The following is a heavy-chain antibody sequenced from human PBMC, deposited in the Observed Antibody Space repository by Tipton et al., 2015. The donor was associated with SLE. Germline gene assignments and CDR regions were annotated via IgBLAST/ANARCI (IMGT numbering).Heavy chain of an antibody. D-gene: IGHD5/OR15-5a*01. Sequence: LRLSCAVSGYSISSGYYWGWIRQPPGKGLEWIGSIYHSGSTNYNPSLKSRVTISVDTSKNQFSLKLSSVTAADTAVYYCARGPLLDLWGRGTLVTVSS. J-gene: IGHJ2*01. CDR3: ARGPLLDL. V-gene: IGHV4-38-2*01. CDR2: IYHSGST. CDR1: GYSISSGYY.